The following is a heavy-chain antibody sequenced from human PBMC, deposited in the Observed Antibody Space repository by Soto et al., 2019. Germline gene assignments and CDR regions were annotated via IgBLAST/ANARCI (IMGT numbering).Heavy chain of an antibody. CDR3: AGGGDNGGFDY. J-gene: IGHJ4*02. Sequence: QVQLVQSGAEVKKPGSSVKVSCKASGGTFSSYTISWVRQAPGQGLEWMGRIIPILGIANYAQKFQGRVTITADKSTSTAYMELSSLRSEDTAVSYCAGGGDNGGFDYWGQGTLVTVSA. CDR2: IIPILGIA. CDR1: GGTFSSYT. V-gene: IGHV1-69*02. D-gene: IGHD4-17*01.